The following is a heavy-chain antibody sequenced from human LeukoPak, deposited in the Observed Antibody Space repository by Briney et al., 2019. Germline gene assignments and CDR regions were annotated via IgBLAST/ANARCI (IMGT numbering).Heavy chain of an antibody. CDR3: ARAGTTGGHFDY. CDR1: GYTFTSYD. D-gene: IGHD1-7*01. CDR2: MNPNSGNT. Sequence: ASVTVSCKASGYTFTSYDINWVRQATGQGLEWMGWMNPNSGNTGYAQKFQGRVTITRNTSTSTAYMELSSLRSEDTAVYYCARAGTTGGHFDYWGQGTLVTVSS. V-gene: IGHV1-8*03. J-gene: IGHJ4*02.